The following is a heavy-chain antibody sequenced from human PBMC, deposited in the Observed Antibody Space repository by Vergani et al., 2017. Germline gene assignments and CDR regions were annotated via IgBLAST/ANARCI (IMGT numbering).Heavy chain of an antibody. J-gene: IGHJ6*02. CDR2: IVVGSGNT. CDR3: AAEVPVGATVDYYGMDV. Sequence: QMQLVQSGPEVKKPGTSVKVSCKASGFTFTSSAMQWVRQARGQRLEWIGWIVVGSGNTNYAQKFQERVTITRDMSTSTAYMELSSLRSEDTAVYYCAAEVPVGATVDYYGMDVWGQGTTVTVSS. D-gene: IGHD1-26*01. CDR1: GFTFTSSA. V-gene: IGHV1-58*02.